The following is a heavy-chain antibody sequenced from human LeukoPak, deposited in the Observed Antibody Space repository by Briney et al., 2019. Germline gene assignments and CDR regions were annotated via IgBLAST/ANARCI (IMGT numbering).Heavy chain of an antibody. Sequence: SGGSLRLSCAASGFTFSSYGMHWVRQAPGKGLEWVAVIWYDGSNKYYADSVKGRFTISRDNSKNTLYLQMNSLRAEDTAVYYCAREGVPGIAVAAVAFDIWGQGTMVTVSS. CDR1: GFTFSSYG. J-gene: IGHJ3*02. CDR2: IWYDGSNK. D-gene: IGHD6-19*01. CDR3: AREGVPGIAVAAVAFDI. V-gene: IGHV3-33*01.